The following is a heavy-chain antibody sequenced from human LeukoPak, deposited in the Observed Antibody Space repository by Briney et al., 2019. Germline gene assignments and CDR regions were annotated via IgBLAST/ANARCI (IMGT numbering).Heavy chain of an antibody. CDR1: GGTFSSYA. Sequence: SVKVSCKASGGTFSSYAISWVRQAPGQGLEWMGGIIPVFGTTNYAQKFQGRVTITADESTSTAYMELSSLRSEDTAVYYCARSGGYYPARNWFDPWGQGTLVTVSS. V-gene: IGHV1-69*13. CDR3: ARSGGYYPARNWFDP. D-gene: IGHD3-22*01. CDR2: IIPVFGTT. J-gene: IGHJ5*02.